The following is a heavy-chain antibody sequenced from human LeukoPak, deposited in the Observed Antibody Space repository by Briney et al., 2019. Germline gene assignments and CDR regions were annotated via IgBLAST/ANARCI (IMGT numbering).Heavy chain of an antibody. V-gene: IGHV3-30*02. CDR2: IRYDGSNK. CDR1: GFTFSSYA. Sequence: AGGSLRLSCAVSGFTFSSYAMHWVRQAPGKGLEWVAFIRYDGSNKYYADSVKGRFTISRDNSKNTLYLQMNSLRAEDTAVYYCAKYGGYCSSTSCSFFDYWGQGTLVTVSS. J-gene: IGHJ4*02. CDR3: AKYGGYCSSTSCSFFDY. D-gene: IGHD2-2*01.